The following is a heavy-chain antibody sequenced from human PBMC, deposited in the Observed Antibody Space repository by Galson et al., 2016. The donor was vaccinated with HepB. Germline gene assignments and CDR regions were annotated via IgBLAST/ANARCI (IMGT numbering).Heavy chain of an antibody. CDR3: ARDGEVPADMQGAFDI. CDR1: GYTFTGYY. D-gene: IGHD2-2*01. Sequence: SVKVSCKASGYTFTGYYMHWVRQAPGQGLEWMGWINPNSGGTNFAQKFQGRVTMTRDTSISTAYMELRCLRSDDTAVYYCARDGEVPADMQGAFDIWGRGTMVTVSS. J-gene: IGHJ3*02. CDR2: INPNSGGT. V-gene: IGHV1-2*02.